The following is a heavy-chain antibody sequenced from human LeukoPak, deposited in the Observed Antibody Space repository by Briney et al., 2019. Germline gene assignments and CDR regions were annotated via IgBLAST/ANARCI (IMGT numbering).Heavy chain of an antibody. J-gene: IGHJ2*01. CDR3: ARRSTVFQRHWYFDL. Sequence: PSETLSLTCTVSGGSIGSNTYYWGWIRQPPGKGLEWIGTTYYSGSTYYNPSLKSRVTISVDTSKNQFSLKVRSVTAADTAVYYCARRSTVFQRHWYFDLWGRGNLVTVSS. V-gene: IGHV4-39*01. D-gene: IGHD4-17*01. CDR1: GGSIGSNTYY. CDR2: TYYSGST.